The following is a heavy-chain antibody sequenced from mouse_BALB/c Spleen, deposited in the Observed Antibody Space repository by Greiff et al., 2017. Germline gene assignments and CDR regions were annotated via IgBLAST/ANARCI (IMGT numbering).Heavy chain of an antibody. CDR2: ISSGGSYT. Sequence: DVKLVESGGGLVKPGGSLKLSCAASGFTFSSYAMSWVRQTPEKRLEWVATISSGGSYTYYPDSVKGRFTISRDNAKNTLYLQMSSLRSEDTAMYYCARQGGNYEAMDYWGQGTSVTVSS. CDR3: ARQGGNYEAMDY. CDR1: GFTFSSYA. J-gene: IGHJ4*01. V-gene: IGHV5-9-3*01. D-gene: IGHD2-1*01.